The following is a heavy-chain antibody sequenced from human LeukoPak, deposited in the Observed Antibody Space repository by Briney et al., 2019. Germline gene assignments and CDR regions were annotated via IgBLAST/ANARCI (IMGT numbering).Heavy chain of an antibody. CDR3: ARDPNRGSGY. V-gene: IGHV3-23*01. J-gene: IGHJ4*02. CDR2: IGTRGDGI. Sequence: GGSLRLSCVASDFTFSSYTMIWVRQAPGKALEWVSVIGTRGDGIHYADSVKGRFTISRDDSKNTLYLQMNSLRAEDTAVYYCARDPNRGSGYWGQGTLVTVSS. D-gene: IGHD7-27*01. CDR1: DFTFSSYT.